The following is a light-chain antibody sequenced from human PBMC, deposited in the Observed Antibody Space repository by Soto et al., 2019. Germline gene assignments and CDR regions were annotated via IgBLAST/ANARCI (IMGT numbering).Light chain of an antibody. CDR3: QQDYNLPWT. V-gene: IGKV3D-15*02. CDR2: GAS. J-gene: IGKJ1*01. CDR1: QSVSSN. Sequence: EIVMTQSPATLSVSPGDRATFSCRASQSVSSNLAWYQQKPGQAPRLLIYGASTRATGVPDRFSGSGSGTDFTLTISSLQPEDFAVYYCQQDYNLPWTFGQGTKVDIK.